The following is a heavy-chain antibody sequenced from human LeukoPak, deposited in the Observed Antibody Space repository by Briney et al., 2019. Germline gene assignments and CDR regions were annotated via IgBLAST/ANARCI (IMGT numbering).Heavy chain of an antibody. J-gene: IGHJ4*02. CDR3: ARSNQADDY. Sequence: PGGSLRLSCAASGFTFSSYWIHWVRQAPGKGLVWVARINPGGSSITYADSVKGRFTISRDNAKNTLYLQMDSLRAEDTGVYYCARSNQADDYWGQGTLVTVSS. CDR2: INPGGSSI. CDR1: GFTFSSYW. D-gene: IGHD1-14*01. V-gene: IGHV3-74*01.